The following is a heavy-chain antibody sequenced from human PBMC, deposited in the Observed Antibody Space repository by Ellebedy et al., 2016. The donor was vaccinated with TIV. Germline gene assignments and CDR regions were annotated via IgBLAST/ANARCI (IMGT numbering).Heavy chain of an antibody. CDR3: ATGGVYTYFFDY. D-gene: IGHD6-13*01. J-gene: IGHJ4*02. Sequence: MPSETLSLTCTVSGCAISSGGYYWSCHRPPPGTGLEWIGYISYSGNAYDNPSLNSRVTISVDTSQTHFSLELSSVTAADTAVYYCATGGVYTYFFDYWGQGTLVTVSS. V-gene: IGHV4-31*03. CDR1: GCAISSGGYY. CDR2: ISYSGNA.